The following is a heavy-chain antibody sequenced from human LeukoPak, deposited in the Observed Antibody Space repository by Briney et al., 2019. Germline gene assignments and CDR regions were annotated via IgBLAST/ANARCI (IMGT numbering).Heavy chain of an antibody. CDR3: ARDDGDV. CDR2: ISEDGSGK. CDR1: GFIVSNYL. V-gene: IGHV3-7*01. J-gene: IGHJ6*01. Sequence: GGSLRLSCVSSGFIVSNYLMRWVRQAPGKGLEWVASISEDGSGKFSAGSVEDRITISRDNTRNSLYLQINSLTVENTAIYYGARDDGDVSGTGGTVTVSS.